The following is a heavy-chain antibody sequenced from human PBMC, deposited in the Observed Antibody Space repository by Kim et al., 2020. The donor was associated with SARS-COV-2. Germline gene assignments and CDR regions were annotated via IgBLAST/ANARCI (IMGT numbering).Heavy chain of an antibody. V-gene: IGHV3-30*18. D-gene: IGHD6-19*01. CDR3: AKEDAVRVAGDFDL. CDR2: ISYDGSDK. J-gene: IGHJ4*02. Sequence: GGSLRLSCVASGFTFSNYGMHWVRQAPGEGLEWVAVISYDGSDKKEADSVKGRFIASRDNSKNTFFLQMDSLRLDDTGVYYCAKEDAVRVAGDFDLWGQGTLVTVSS. CDR1: GFTFSNYG.